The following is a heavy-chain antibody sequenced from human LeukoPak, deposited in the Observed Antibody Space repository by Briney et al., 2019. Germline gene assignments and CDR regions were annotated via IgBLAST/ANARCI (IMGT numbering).Heavy chain of an antibody. D-gene: IGHD6-19*01. CDR3: ARWYSSGWYENQYFDY. J-gene: IGHJ4*02. Sequence: SETLSLTCTVSGGSISSYHWSWIRQPPGKGLEWIGYIYYSGSTNYNPSLKSRVTISVDTSKNQFSLKLSSVTAADTAVYYCARWYSSGWYENQYFDYWGQGTLVTVSS. CDR2: IYYSGST. V-gene: IGHV4-59*01. CDR1: GGSISSYH.